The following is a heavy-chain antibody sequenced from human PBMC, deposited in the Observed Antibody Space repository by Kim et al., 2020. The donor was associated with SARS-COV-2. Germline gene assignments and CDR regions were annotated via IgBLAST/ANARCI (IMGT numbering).Heavy chain of an antibody. Sequence: GGSLRLSCVTSGFTFSDSWMHWVRQAPGSGLVWVSRINTDGHDTSYADSVKGRFTISRDNAKNTLYLQMNSLRAEDTALYYCARVVPGTNVFDYWGQGTLITVSS. CDR3: ARVVPGTNVFDY. V-gene: IGHV3-74*01. CDR2: INTDGHDT. D-gene: IGHD1-7*01. CDR1: GFTFSDSW. J-gene: IGHJ4*02.